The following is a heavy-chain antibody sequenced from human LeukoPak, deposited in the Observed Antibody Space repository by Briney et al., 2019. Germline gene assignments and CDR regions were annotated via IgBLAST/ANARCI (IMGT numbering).Heavy chain of an antibody. D-gene: IGHD2-21*02. CDR2: IYHSGST. V-gene: IGHV4-30-2*01. CDR3: ASGPPPSVVTALYFDY. J-gene: IGHJ4*02. CDR1: GGSISSGGYS. Sequence: PSQTLSLTCAVSGGSISSGGYSWSWIRQPPGKGLEWIGYIYHSGSTYYNPSLKSRVTISVDRSKNQFSLKLSSVTAADTAVYYCASGPPPSVVTALYFDYWGQGTLVTVSS.